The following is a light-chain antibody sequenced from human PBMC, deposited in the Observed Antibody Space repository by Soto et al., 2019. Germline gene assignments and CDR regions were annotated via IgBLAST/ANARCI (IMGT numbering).Light chain of an antibody. CDR3: QQYYTLPLT. J-gene: IGKJ4*01. Sequence: DIVMTQSPDSLAVSLGERATINCKSSQSVFSSSNTKNYLAWYQHKPGQPPKLLIYWASIRASGVPDRFSGSGSGTDFTLTISSLQAQDVAVYYCQQYYTLPLTFGGGTKVEIK. CDR2: WAS. CDR1: QSVFSSSNTKNY. V-gene: IGKV4-1*01.